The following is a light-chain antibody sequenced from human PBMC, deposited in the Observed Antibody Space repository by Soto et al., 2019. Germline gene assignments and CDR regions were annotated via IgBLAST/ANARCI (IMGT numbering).Light chain of an antibody. CDR3: HQYGDSPYS. Sequence: VVLTQSPATLSLSLGERATLSCRATQRISANYIAWYQVKTGQAPRLLVHGSVTRAAGIPDRFSGTGSGAGFTLNIARVEPEEFAVYFCHQYGDSPYSFGEGTKLESK. CDR2: GSV. V-gene: IGKV3-20*01. J-gene: IGKJ2*01. CDR1: QRISANY.